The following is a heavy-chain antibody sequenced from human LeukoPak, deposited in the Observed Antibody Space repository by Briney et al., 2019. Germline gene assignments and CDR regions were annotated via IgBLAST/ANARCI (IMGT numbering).Heavy chain of an antibody. CDR1: GFPFSTYS. D-gene: IGHD3-22*01. CDR2: IDSSGSTI. Sequence: GGSLRLSCAASGFPFSTYSMNWVRQAPGKGLEWVSYIDSSGSTIYYADSVKGRFTTSRDNAKNTLYLQMGSLRAEDMAVYYCARDGAQYYYDSSGYPPDYWGQGTLVTVSP. V-gene: IGHV3-48*01. J-gene: IGHJ4*02. CDR3: ARDGAQYYYDSSGYPPDY.